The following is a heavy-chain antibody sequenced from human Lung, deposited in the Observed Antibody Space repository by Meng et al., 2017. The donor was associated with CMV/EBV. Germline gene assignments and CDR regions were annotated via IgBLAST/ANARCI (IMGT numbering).Heavy chain of an antibody. J-gene: IGHJ6*02. Sequence: GGSXRLXCAASGFTFSDYTMNWVRQAPGKGLEWVSYISSSGSTIYYADSVKGRFTISRDNAKNSLYVQMNSLRAEDTAVYYCARGFGEPSMDVWGQGTTVTFSS. CDR3: ARGFGEPSMDV. D-gene: IGHD3-16*01. CDR1: GFTFSDYT. CDR2: ISSSGSTI. V-gene: IGHV3-48*04.